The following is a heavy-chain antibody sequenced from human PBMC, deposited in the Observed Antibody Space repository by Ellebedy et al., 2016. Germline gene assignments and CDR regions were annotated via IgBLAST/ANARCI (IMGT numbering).Heavy chain of an antibody. D-gene: IGHD5-12*01. CDR2: ISSGGDT. V-gene: IGHV3-53*01. CDR1: RVIVSTNY. Sequence: GGSLRLXXAASRVIVSTNYMTWVRQAPGRGLEWVSGISSGGDTHYADSVKGRFTISRDESKSTLYLQMNSLRAEDAAVYYCARDLPHNIALHFWGQGTLVTVSS. CDR3: ARDLPHNIALHF. J-gene: IGHJ4*02.